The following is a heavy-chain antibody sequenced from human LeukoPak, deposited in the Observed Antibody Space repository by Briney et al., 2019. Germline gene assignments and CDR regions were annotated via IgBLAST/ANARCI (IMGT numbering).Heavy chain of an antibody. J-gene: IGHJ6*02. Sequence: PGRFLRLSCAASGFTFDDYAMHWVRQAPGKGLEWVSGISWNSGSIGYADSVKGRFTISRDNAKNSLYLQMNSLRAEDTALYYCAKDRGSGSYYYYYYGMDVWGQGTTVTVSS. CDR1: GFTFDDYA. V-gene: IGHV3-9*01. CDR3: AKDRGSGSYYYYYYGMDV. CDR2: ISWNSGSI. D-gene: IGHD1-26*01.